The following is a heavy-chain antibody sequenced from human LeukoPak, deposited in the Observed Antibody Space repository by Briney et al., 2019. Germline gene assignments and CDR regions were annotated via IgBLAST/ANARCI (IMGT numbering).Heavy chain of an antibody. D-gene: IGHD3-22*01. Sequence: SETLSLTCTVSGGSISSGDYYWSWIRQPPGKGLEWIGYIYYSGSTYYNPSLKSRVTISVDTSKNQFSLKLSSVTAADTAVYYCAGEFLDYYDSSGYVSWFDPWGQGTLVTVSS. CDR1: GGSISSGDYY. CDR3: AGEFLDYYDSSGYVSWFDP. V-gene: IGHV4-30-4*01. CDR2: IYYSGST. J-gene: IGHJ5*02.